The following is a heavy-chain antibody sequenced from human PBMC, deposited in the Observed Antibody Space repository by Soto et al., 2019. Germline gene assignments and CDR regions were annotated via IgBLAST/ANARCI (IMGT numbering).Heavy chain of an antibody. J-gene: IGHJ4*02. CDR3: ARKNRSGYYVADY. CDR2: IFYDGRT. CDR1: GYSISRGGYY. Sequence: QVQLQETGPGLVKPSQTLSLTCTVSGYSISRGGYYWSWIPQFPGRRLEWIGYIFYDGRTGYNPSLKTRISISVPAAKNQSSLRLSSVTAANTAVYFCARKNRSGYYVADYWGQGALVTVSS. D-gene: IGHD3-22*01. V-gene: IGHV4-31*03.